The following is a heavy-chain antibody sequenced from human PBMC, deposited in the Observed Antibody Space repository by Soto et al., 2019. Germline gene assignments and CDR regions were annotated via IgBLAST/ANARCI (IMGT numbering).Heavy chain of an antibody. J-gene: IGHJ6*02. CDR1: GYTFTNYG. Sequence: ASVKVSCKASGYTFTNYGVSWVRQAPGQGLEWMGWTSANNGNSNYAQKFQGRLTVTTDTSTTTAYMELMSLRSDDSAVYYCARGVYWNYAMAVWGQGTTVTVSS. CDR2: TSANNGNS. V-gene: IGHV1-18*01. D-gene: IGHD1-1*01. CDR3: ARGVYWNYAMAV.